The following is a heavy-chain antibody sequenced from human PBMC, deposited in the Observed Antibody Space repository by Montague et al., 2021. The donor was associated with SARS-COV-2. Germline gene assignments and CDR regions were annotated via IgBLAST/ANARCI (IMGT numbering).Heavy chain of an antibody. J-gene: IGHJ6*02. CDR3: ARGCLSYFGAGSHSYGMDV. CDR1: GTSITSYY. D-gene: IGHD3-10*01. V-gene: IGHV4-59*01. Sequence: SETLSLTCSVSGTSITSYYWNWIRQPPGKGLEWIGYISDSGSTNYSPSLKSRVTMSVDTSKNQMSLKLTSVTAADTAVYYCARGCLSYFGAGSHSYGMDVWGQGTTVTVSS. CDR2: ISDSGST.